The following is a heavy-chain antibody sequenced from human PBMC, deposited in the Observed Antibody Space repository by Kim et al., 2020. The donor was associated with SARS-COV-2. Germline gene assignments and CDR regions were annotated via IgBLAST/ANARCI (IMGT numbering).Heavy chain of an antibody. D-gene: IGHD3-3*01. CDR3: ATQPSRPVFLGVQH. Sequence: GGSLRLSCAASGFTFSSYAMSWVRQAPGKGLEWVSAISGSGGSTYYADSVKGRFTISRDNSKNTLYLQMNSLRAEDTAVYYCATQPSRPVFLGVQHWGQGTLVTVSS. J-gene: IGHJ1*01. CDR2: ISGSGGST. CDR1: GFTFSSYA. V-gene: IGHV3-23*01.